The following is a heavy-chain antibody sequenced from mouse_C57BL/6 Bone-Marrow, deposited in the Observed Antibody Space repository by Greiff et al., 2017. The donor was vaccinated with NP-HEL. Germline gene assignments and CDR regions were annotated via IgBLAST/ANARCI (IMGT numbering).Heavy chain of an antibody. Sequence: EVQGVESGEGLVKPGGSLKLSCAASGFTFSSYAMSWVRQTPEKRLEWVAYISRGGDYIYYADTVKGRFTISRDNARNTLYLQMSSLKSEDTAMYYCTRAPDYYGSSYSYWYFDVWGTGTTVTVSS. CDR1: GFTFSSYA. D-gene: IGHD1-1*01. CDR2: ISRGGDYI. V-gene: IGHV5-9-1*02. CDR3: TRAPDYYGSSYSYWYFDV. J-gene: IGHJ1*03.